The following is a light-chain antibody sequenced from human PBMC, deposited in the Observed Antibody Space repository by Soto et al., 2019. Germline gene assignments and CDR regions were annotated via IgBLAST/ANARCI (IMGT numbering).Light chain of an antibody. CDR2: AAS. V-gene: IGKV1-39*01. CDR3: QQSYNSPQT. Sequence: DIQMTQSPSSLSASVEDRVIITCRASQSISNHLNWYQQKPGKAPKLLIFAASSLQSGVPSRFSGSRSGPDFTLTISSLQPEDFATYSCQQSYNSPQTFGRGTKV. CDR1: QSISNH. J-gene: IGKJ1*01.